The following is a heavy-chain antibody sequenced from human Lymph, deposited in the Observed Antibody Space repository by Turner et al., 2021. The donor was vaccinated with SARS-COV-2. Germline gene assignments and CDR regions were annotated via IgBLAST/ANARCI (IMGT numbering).Heavy chain of an antibody. CDR2: IYIGGTT. Sequence: EVQLVKTGGGLIQPGGSLRPSCAASGFTVSSNYMSWVRQAPGKGLEWVSVIYIGGTTYYADSVKGRFTISRDNSKNTLYLQMNSLRAEDTAVYYCARDLGPLAFDIWGQGTMVTVSS. CDR1: GFTVSSNY. V-gene: IGHV3-53*02. J-gene: IGHJ3*02. CDR3: ARDLGPLAFDI.